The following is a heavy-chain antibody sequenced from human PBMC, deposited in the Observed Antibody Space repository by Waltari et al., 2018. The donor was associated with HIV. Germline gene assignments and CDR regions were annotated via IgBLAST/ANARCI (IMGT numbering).Heavy chain of an antibody. CDR2: TWYDGSNE. D-gene: IGHD5-12*01. CDR3: ARDAHPYDGSLQFDY. J-gene: IGHJ4*02. V-gene: IGHV3-33*01. Sequence: QVQLVQSGGGVVLPGRSLRLSCAASGFIFSNYGMHWVRQAPGKGLEWMAATWYDGSNEYYADSVKGRFTISRDNSKNTLDLEMNSLRPEDTAVYYCARDAHPYDGSLQFDYWGQGTLVTVSS. CDR1: GFIFSNYG.